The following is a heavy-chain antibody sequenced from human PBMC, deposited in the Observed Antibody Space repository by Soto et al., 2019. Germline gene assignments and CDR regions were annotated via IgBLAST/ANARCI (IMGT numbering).Heavy chain of an antibody. CDR1: GFTFSSYW. Sequence: EVQLVESGGNLIQPGGSLRLSCAASGFTFSSYWMHWVRQAPGKGLVWVSRINSDGSSTSYVDSVEGRFTISRDNAKNTLYLQMNSLSVEDTAVYYCARRGQEGPGLAHWGQGTLVTVSS. CDR2: INSDGSST. J-gene: IGHJ5*02. CDR3: ARRGQEGPGLAH. V-gene: IGHV3-74*01.